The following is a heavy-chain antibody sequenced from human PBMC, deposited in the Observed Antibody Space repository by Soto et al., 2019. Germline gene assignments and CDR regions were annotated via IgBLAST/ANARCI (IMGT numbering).Heavy chain of an antibody. CDR3: ARLVFPDFWSGFSSAYYMDV. CDR1: GYTFTSYD. Sequence: ASVKVSCKASGYTFTSYDINWVRQATGQGLEWMGWMNPNSGNTGYAQKFQGRVTMTRNTSISTAYMELSSLRSEDTAVYYCARLVFPDFWSGFSSAYYMDVWGKGTTVTVSS. J-gene: IGHJ6*03. CDR2: MNPNSGNT. V-gene: IGHV1-8*01. D-gene: IGHD3-3*01.